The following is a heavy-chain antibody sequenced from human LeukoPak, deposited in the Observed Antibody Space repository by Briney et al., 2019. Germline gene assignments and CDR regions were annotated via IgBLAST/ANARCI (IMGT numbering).Heavy chain of an antibody. CDR2: MNPNSGNT. Sequence: GASVKVSCKASGYTFTSYDINWVRQAPGQGLEWMGWMNPNSGNTGYAQKFQGRVTMTRNTSISTAYMELSSLRSEDTAVYYCASNSEVVATMYYYYGMDVWGQGTTVTVSS. J-gene: IGHJ6*02. CDR3: ASNSEVVATMYYYYGMDV. V-gene: IGHV1-8*01. D-gene: IGHD5-12*01. CDR1: GYTFTSYD.